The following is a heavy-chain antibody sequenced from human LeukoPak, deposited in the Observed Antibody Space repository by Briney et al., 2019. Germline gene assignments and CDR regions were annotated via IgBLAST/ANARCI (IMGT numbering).Heavy chain of an antibody. D-gene: IGHD2-15*01. Sequence: ASETLSLTCTVSGGSISSYYWSWIRQPPGKGLEWIGYIYYSGSTNYNPSLKSRVTISVDTSKNQFSLKLGSVTAADTAVYYCARWSPGGRPFDYWGQGTLVTVSS. CDR1: GGSISSYY. CDR3: ARWSPGGRPFDY. V-gene: IGHV4-59*01. J-gene: IGHJ4*02. CDR2: IYYSGST.